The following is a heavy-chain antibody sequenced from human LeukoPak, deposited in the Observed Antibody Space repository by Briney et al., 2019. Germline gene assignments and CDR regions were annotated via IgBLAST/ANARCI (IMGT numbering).Heavy chain of an antibody. CDR2: IKQDGSEK. V-gene: IGHV3-7*01. Sequence: GGSLRLSCAASGFTFSSYWMSWVRQAPGKGLEWVANIKQDGSEKYYVDSVKGRFTISRDNAKNSLYLQMNSLRAEDTAVYYCARGARVLLWFGELLDDAFDIWGQGTMATVSS. CDR3: ARGARVLLWFGELLDDAFDI. D-gene: IGHD3-10*01. CDR1: GFTFSSYW. J-gene: IGHJ3*02.